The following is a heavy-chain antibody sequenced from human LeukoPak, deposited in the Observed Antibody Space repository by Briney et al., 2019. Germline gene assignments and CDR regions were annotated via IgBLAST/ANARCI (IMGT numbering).Heavy chain of an antibody. V-gene: IGHV3-23*01. CDR2: ITGGGGGT. CDR1: GFTFSSYA. D-gene: IGHD6-19*01. Sequence: GGSLRLSCAASGFTFSSYAMSWVRQAPGEGLEWVSAITGGGGGTFYADSVKGRFTISRDNFKNTLYLQMNSLSAEDTAVYYCAKRVPGWYYCDSWGQGTVVTVSS. J-gene: IGHJ4*02. CDR3: AKRVPGWYYCDS.